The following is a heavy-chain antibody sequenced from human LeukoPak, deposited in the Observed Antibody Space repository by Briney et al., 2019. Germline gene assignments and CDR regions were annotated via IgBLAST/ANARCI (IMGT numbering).Heavy chain of an antibody. D-gene: IGHD4-17*01. J-gene: IGHJ3*02. V-gene: IGHV3-66*01. CDR1: GFTVSSNY. Sequence: GGSLRLSCAASGFTVSSNYMSWVRQAPGKGLEWVSVIYSGGSTYYAAPVKGRFTISRDNSKNTLYLQMNSLRAEDTAVYYCARAGDYDAFDIWGQGTMVTVSS. CDR3: ARAGDYDAFDI. CDR2: IYSGGST.